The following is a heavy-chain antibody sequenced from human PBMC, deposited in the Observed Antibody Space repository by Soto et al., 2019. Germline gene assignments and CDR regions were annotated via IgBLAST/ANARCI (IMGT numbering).Heavy chain of an antibody. V-gene: IGHV4-4*02. D-gene: IGHD6-6*01. CDR3: ARRVYSSSWVAFWFDP. J-gene: IGHJ5*02. CDR2: IYHSGST. CDR1: SGSISSSNW. Sequence: QVQLQESGPGLVKPSGTLSLTCAVSSGSISSSNWWSWVRQPPGKGLEWIGEIYHSGSTNYNPSLTSRVTISVDKSKNQFSLRLSSVTAADTAVYYCARRVYSSSWVAFWFDPWGQGTLVTVSS.